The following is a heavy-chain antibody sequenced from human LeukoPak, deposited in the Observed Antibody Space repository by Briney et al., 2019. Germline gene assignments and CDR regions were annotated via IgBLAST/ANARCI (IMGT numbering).Heavy chain of an antibody. D-gene: IGHD5-24*01. V-gene: IGHV1-46*01. Sequence: GASVKVSCKASGYTFTSYYVHWVRQAPGQGLEWMGIINPSGGSTSYAQKFQGRVTMTRDTSTSTVYMELSSLRSEDTAVYYCARDDEEMATIDYWGQGTLVTVSS. CDR3: ARDDEEMATIDY. CDR2: INPSGGST. CDR1: GYTFTSYY. J-gene: IGHJ4*02.